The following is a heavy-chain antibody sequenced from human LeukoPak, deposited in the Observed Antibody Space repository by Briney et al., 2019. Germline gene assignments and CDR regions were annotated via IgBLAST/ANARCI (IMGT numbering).Heavy chain of an antibody. CDR3: ARHREVFFDY. J-gene: IGHJ4*02. Sequence: GESLQISCKGSGYRFSSYWIGWVRPMPGKGLEWMGITFPHDSDTKYSPSFQGQVTISADMSINTAYLQLNSLKASDTAMYYCARHREVFFDYWGRGTLVTVSS. CDR2: TFPHDSDT. D-gene: IGHD3-10*01. CDR1: GYRFSSYW. V-gene: IGHV5-51*01.